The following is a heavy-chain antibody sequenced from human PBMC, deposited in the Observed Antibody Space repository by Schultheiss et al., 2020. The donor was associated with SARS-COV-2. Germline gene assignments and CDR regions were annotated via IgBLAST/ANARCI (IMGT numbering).Heavy chain of an antibody. CDR1: GGSISSGGYY. CDR2: IYYSGST. V-gene: IGHV4-31*03. Sequence: SQTLSLTCTVSGGSISSGGYYWSWIRQHPGKGLEWIGYIYYSGSTHYNSSLKSRVTISVDTSKNQFSLKLSSVTAADTAVYYCARGSMVQEGFDYWGQGTLVTVSS. D-gene: IGHD3-10*01. CDR3: ARGSMVQEGFDY. J-gene: IGHJ4*02.